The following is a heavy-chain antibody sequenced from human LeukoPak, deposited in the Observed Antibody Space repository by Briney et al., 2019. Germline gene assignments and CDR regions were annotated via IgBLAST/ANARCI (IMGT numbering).Heavy chain of an antibody. CDR2: ISAYNGNT. Sequence: GASVKVSCKASGYTFTGYYMHWVRQAPGQGLEWMGWISAYNGNTNYAQKLQGRVTMTTDTSTSTAYMELWSLRSDDTAVYYCARVLCGGDCYEDYWGQGTLVTVSS. J-gene: IGHJ4*02. V-gene: IGHV1-18*04. D-gene: IGHD2-21*02. CDR3: ARVLCGGDCYEDY. CDR1: GYTFTGYY.